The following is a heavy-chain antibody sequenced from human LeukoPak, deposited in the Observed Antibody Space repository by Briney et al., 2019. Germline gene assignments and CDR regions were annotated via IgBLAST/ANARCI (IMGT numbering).Heavy chain of an antibody. Sequence: ASVKVSCKASGGTFSSYAISWVRQATGQGLEWMGWMNPNSGNTGYAQKFQGRVTITRNTSISTAYMELSSLRSEDTAVYYCARTITMISWSAKYYFDYWGQGTLVTVSS. V-gene: IGHV1-8*02. CDR3: ARTITMISWSAKYYFDY. J-gene: IGHJ4*02. CDR1: GGTFSSYA. D-gene: IGHD3-22*01. CDR2: MNPNSGNT.